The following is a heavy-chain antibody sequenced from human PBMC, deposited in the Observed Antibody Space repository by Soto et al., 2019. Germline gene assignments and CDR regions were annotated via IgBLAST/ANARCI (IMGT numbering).Heavy chain of an antibody. CDR3: ARLHCHSANCVPLDP. V-gene: IGHV4-39*01. J-gene: IGHJ5*02. Sequence: QLQLQESGPGLVKPSETLSLTCTVSGGSINDDTYYWGWIRQPPGKGLEWIGSIYYRGTSSYNPALTRRMTMSVDTITKQLSLRLRSVAAADTAVYYCARLHCHSANCVPLDPWGQGTLVIVSS. CDR2: IYYRGTS. D-gene: IGHD2-2*01. CDR1: GGSINDDTYY.